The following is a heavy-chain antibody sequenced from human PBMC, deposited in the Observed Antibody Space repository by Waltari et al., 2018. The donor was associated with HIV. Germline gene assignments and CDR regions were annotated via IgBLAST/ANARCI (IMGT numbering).Heavy chain of an antibody. D-gene: IGHD3-10*01. Sequence: QVQLVQSGAEVKKPGSSVKVSCKASGGAFVSHTFNWVRQAPGKGLEWMGTAIPMVGTANYARKLQGRGTTTADKSTTTAYMELNGLRIDATSVYYCASARETMGVDFDSWGQGTLVTVS. CDR1: GGAFVSHT. V-gene: IGHV1-69*08. CDR2: AIPMVGTA. J-gene: IGHJ5*01. CDR3: ASARETMGVDFDS.